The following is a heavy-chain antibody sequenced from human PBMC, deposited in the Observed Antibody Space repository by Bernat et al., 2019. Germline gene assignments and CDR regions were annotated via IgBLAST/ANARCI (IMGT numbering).Heavy chain of an antibody. J-gene: IGHJ4*02. CDR1: GFTFDDYA. CDR3: AKDPAAGNDLDY. V-gene: IGHV3-43*02. D-gene: IGHD6-13*01. CDR2: ISGDGGST. Sequence: EVQLVESGGGVVQPGGSLRLSCAASGFTFDDYAMHWVRQAPGKGLEWVSLISGDGGSTYYADSVKGRFTISKDNSKNSLYLQMNSLRTEDTALYYCAKDPAAGNDLDYWGQGTLVTVSS.